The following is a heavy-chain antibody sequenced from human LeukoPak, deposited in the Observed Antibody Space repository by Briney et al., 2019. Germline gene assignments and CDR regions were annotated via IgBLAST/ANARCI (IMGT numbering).Heavy chain of an antibody. CDR1: GGSISSSSYY. Sequence: SETLSLTCTVSGGSISSSSYYWGWIRQPPGKGLEWIGSIYYSGSTYYNPSLKSRVTISVDTSKNQFSLKLSSVTAADTAVYYCASATSYYDILTGYYFGAFDIWGQGTMDTVSS. V-gene: IGHV4-39*01. CDR3: ASATSYYDILTGYYFGAFDI. J-gene: IGHJ3*02. CDR2: IYYSGST. D-gene: IGHD3-9*01.